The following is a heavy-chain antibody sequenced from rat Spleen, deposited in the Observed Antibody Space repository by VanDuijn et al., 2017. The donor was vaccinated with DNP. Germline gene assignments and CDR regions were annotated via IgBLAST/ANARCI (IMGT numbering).Heavy chain of an antibody. CDR2: IRYDGGST. D-gene: IGHD4-3*01. J-gene: IGHJ2*01. CDR3: VRWNSGHFDY. V-gene: IGHV5-22*01. CDR1: GFTFSAYY. Sequence: EVQLVESGGDLVQPGRSLKLSCAASGFTFSAYYMAWIRQAPTMGLEWVAYIRYDGGSTKYGDSVKGRFTISRDNAKNTLYLQMNSLRSEDMATYYCVRWNSGHFDYWGQGVMVTVSS.